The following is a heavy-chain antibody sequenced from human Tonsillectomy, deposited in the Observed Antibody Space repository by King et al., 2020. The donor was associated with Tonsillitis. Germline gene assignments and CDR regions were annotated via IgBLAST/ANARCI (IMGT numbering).Heavy chain of an antibody. CDR1: GFTFSTYW. V-gene: IGHV3-7*01. CDR3: AGGDYYSSSNYFDY. CDR2: IKQDGSEK. J-gene: IGHJ4*02. D-gene: IGHD6-6*01. Sequence: VQLVESGGGLVQPGGSLRLSCAASGFTFSTYWMSWVRQAPGKGLEWVANIKQDGSEKYYVDSVKGRFTISRDNAKNSLYLQMNSLRAEDTAVYYCAGGDYYSSSNYFDYWGQGTLVTVSS.